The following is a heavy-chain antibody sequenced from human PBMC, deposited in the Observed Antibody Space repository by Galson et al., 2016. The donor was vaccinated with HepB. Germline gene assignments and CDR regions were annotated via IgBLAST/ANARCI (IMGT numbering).Heavy chain of an antibody. Sequence: SPRLSCAASGFTFNNYGMTWVRQAPGKGLEVVSSISRSGDNTDYADSVKGRFIISRDNAKNTLSLQMNSLRAEDTAVYYCVQGSTAPAVWGKGTTVTVSS. CDR3: VQGSTAPAV. V-gene: IGHV3-23*01. CDR2: ISRSGDNT. J-gene: IGHJ6*04. D-gene: IGHD2-2*01. CDR1: GFTFNNYG.